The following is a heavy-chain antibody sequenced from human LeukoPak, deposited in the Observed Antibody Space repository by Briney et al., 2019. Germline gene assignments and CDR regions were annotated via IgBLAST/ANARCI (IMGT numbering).Heavy chain of an antibody. CDR2: IYPGDSDT. CDR1: GYRFTSYW. CDR3: ARHTTLRDGYNPPGL. V-gene: IGHV5-51*01. Sequence: GESLKISFQGSGYRFTSYWIGWVRRMPGKGLEWMGIIYPGDSDTRYSPSFQGQVTISADKSISTAYLQWSSLKASDTAMYYCARHTTLRDGYNPPGLWGQGTLVTVSS. D-gene: IGHD5-24*01. J-gene: IGHJ4*02.